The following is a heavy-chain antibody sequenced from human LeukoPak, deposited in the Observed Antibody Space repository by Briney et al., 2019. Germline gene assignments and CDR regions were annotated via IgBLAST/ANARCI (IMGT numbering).Heavy chain of an antibody. J-gene: IGHJ4*02. V-gene: IGHV4-39*01. Sequence: GSLRLSCAASGFTFSSYSMNWVRQAPGKGLEWIGSIYYSGSTYYNPSLKSRVTISVDTSKNQFSLKLSSVTAADTAVYYCARQEDWTAWHWGQGTLVTVSS. CDR2: IYYSGST. D-gene: IGHD3/OR15-3a*01. CDR1: GFTFSSYSMN. CDR3: ARQEDWTAWH.